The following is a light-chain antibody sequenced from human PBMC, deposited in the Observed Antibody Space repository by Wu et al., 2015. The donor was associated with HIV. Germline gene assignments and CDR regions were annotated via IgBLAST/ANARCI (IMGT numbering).Light chain of an antibody. CDR1: QGIRSS. V-gene: IGKV1-13*02. CDR3: QQFNSYPLT. Sequence: IQMTQSPSSLSASVGDRVTITCRASQGIRSSLAWYQQKPGEAPELLIYDASSLQSGVPSRFSGSGSGTDFTLTISSLQPEDFASYYCQQFNSYPLTFGGGTKVDIK. J-gene: IGKJ4*01. CDR2: DAS.